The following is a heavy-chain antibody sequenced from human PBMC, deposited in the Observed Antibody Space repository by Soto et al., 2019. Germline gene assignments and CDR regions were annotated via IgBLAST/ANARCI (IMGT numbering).Heavy chain of an antibody. CDR2: IFWDNDK. Sequence: SGPTLVNPTQTLTLTCTFSGFSLSTGGVGVGWIRQPPGEALEWLALIFWDNDKRYSPSLKSRLTITKDASKNQVVLTMTNMDPVDTATYYCAHSRCGGDCLQSYSSHYYYGMDVWGQGTTVTVSS. D-gene: IGHD2-21*02. J-gene: IGHJ6*02. CDR1: GFSLSTGGVG. V-gene: IGHV2-5*02. CDR3: AHSRCGGDCLQSYSSHYYYGMDV.